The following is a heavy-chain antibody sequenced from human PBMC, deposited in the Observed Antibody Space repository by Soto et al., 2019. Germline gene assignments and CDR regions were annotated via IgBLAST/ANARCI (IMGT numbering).Heavy chain of an antibody. CDR3: ARDPYSGPSRYLDC. D-gene: IGHD3-10*01. J-gene: IGHJ4*02. CDR1: GGSISSSNW. CDR2: IYHSGSI. V-gene: IGHV4-4*02. Sequence: SXTPSLTCAVSGGSISSSNWGSWVRQPPGKGLEWIGEIYHSGSINYNPSLRSRVTISVDKSKNQFSLKLTSVTAADAAVYYCARDPYSGPSRYLDCWGQGTLVTVSS.